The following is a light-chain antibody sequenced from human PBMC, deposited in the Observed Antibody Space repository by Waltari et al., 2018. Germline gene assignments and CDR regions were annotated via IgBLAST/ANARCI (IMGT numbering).Light chain of an antibody. CDR3: QQYNRWPEA. J-gene: IGKJ1*01. CDR1: QRVSAN. CDR2: GAS. Sequence: EIVMTQSPASLSASPGESATLSCRASQRVSANLAWYQQKPGQAPRLLIYGASTRATGIPARFSGSGSGTEFTLTINSLQSEDFAVYYCQQYNRWPEAFGQGTKVEIK. V-gene: IGKV3-15*01.